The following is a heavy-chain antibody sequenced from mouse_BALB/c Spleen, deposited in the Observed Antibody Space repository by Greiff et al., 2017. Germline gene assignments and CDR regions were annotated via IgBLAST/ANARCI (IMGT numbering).Heavy chain of an antibody. CDR3: LAAWFAY. D-gene: IGHD6-1*01. J-gene: IGHJ3*01. CDR1: GYTFTDYE. CDR2: IDPETGGT. V-gene: IGHV1-15*01. Sequence: VKLVESGAELVRPGASVTLSCKASGYTFTDYEMHWVKQTPVHGLEWIGAIDPETGGTAYNQKFKGKATLTADKSSSTAYMELRSLTSEDSAVYYCLAAWFAYWGQGTLVTVSA.